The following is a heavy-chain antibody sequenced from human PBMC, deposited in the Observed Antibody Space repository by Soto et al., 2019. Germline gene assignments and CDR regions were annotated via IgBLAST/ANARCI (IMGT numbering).Heavy chain of an antibody. D-gene: IGHD6-19*01. CDR1: SGSITSEQR. CDR2: IHHSGST. CDR3: AGSFGWYAIDH. V-gene: IGHV4-4*02. J-gene: IGHJ4*02. Sequence: QMQLQESGPGLVKPSETLSLICTVSSGSITSEQRWSWVRQPPGKGLEWIGEIHHSGSTNENPSPRSRVTMSVDKSKNQCSLKLNSVTAADTAVYFCAGSFGWYAIDHWGQGTLVIVSS.